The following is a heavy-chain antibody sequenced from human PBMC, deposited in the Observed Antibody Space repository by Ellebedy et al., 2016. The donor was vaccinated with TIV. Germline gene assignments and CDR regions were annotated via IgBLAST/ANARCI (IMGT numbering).Heavy chain of an antibody. Sequence: GESLKISCAASGFTFSSYSMNWVRQAPGKGLEWVSYISSSSSTIYYADSVKGRFTISRDNAKNSLYLQMNSLRAEDTAVYYCARALWMRDYWGQGTLVTVSS. CDR3: ARALWMRDY. CDR2: ISSSSSTI. D-gene: IGHD5-12*01. J-gene: IGHJ4*02. CDR1: GFTFSSYS. V-gene: IGHV3-48*01.